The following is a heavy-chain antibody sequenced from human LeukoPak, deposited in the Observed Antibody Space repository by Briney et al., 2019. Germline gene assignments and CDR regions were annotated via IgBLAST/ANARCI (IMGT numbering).Heavy chain of an antibody. V-gene: IGHV3-48*01. Sequence: GGSLRLSCAASGFTFSSYSMNWVRQAPGKGLEWVSYISSSSSTIYYADSVKGRFTISRDNAKNSLYLQMNSLIADDTAVYYCATHYYDSSGYYYDHAFDIWGQGTMVTVSS. J-gene: IGHJ3*02. D-gene: IGHD3-22*01. CDR1: GFTFSSYS. CDR3: ATHYYDSSGYYYDHAFDI. CDR2: ISSSSSTI.